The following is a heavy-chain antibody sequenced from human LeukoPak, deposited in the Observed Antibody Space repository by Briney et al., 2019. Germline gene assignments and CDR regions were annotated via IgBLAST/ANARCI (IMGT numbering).Heavy chain of an antibody. CDR2: INHSGST. Sequence: SETLSLTCAVYGGSFSGYYWSWIRQPPGKGLEWIGEINHSGSTNYNPSLKSRVTISVDTSKNQFSLKLSSVTAADTAVYYCARVDVNYCDSSGIHSNYYGMDVWGQGTTVTVSS. V-gene: IGHV4-34*01. J-gene: IGHJ6*02. CDR3: ARVDVNYCDSSGIHSNYYGMDV. D-gene: IGHD3-22*01. CDR1: GGSFSGYY.